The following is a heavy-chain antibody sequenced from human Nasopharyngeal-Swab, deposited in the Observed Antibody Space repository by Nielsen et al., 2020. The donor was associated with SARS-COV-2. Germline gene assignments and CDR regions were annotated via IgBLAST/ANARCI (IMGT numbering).Heavy chain of an antibody. D-gene: IGHD3-16*02. J-gene: IGHJ4*02. V-gene: IGHV3-30*18. Sequence: GESLKISCAASGFTFSSYGMHWVRQTPGKGLEWVALISYDGSHKYYADSVKGRFTISRDNSKNTLFLQINSLRAEDTAVYYCAKDGLRGGMITFGEVIEYYLDFWGQGTPVTVSS. CDR1: GFTFSSYG. CDR3: AKDGLRGGMITFGEVIEYYLDF. CDR2: ISYDGSHK.